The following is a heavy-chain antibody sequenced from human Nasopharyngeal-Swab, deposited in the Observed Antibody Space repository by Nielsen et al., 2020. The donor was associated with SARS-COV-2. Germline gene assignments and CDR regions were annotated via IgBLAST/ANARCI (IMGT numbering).Heavy chain of an antibody. CDR2: INPNSGGT. CDR1: GGTFSSYA. J-gene: IGHJ4*02. V-gene: IGHV1-2*06. CDR3: ARGWYNWNLGDY. Sequence: ASVKVSCKASGGTFSSYAINWVRQAPGQGLEWMGRINPNSGGTNYAQKFQGRVTMTRDTSISTAYMELSRLRSDDTAVYYCARGWYNWNLGDYWGQGTLVTVSS. D-gene: IGHD1-20*01.